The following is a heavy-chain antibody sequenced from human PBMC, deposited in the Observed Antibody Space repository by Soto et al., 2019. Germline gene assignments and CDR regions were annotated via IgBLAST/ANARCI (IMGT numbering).Heavy chain of an antibody. J-gene: IGHJ5*01. V-gene: IGHV3-23*01. CDR3: AKDTRYGDYVRWFDS. Sequence: EVHLLESGGGLVQPGGSLRLSCEASGFTFSSYAMTWVRQAPGRGLEGVSGITGSGGRTYYADSVKGRFTISRDNSKSKLYLQMNSVRAEDTAVYYCAKDTRYGDYVRWFDSWGQGTLVTVSS. CDR1: GFTFSSYA. CDR2: ITGSGGRT. D-gene: IGHD4-17*01.